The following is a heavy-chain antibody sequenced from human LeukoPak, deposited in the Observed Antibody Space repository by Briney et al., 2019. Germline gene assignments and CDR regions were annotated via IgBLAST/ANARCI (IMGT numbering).Heavy chain of an antibody. Sequence: SETLSLTCAVHGGSFSGYYWSWIRQPPGKGLEWIGEINHSGSTNYNPSLKSRVTMSVDTSKNQFSLKLSSVTAADTAVYYCAREISRVAATFDYWGQGTLVTVSS. CDR3: AREISRVAATFDY. CDR1: GGSFSGYY. V-gene: IGHV4-34*01. CDR2: INHSGST. J-gene: IGHJ4*02. D-gene: IGHD1-26*01.